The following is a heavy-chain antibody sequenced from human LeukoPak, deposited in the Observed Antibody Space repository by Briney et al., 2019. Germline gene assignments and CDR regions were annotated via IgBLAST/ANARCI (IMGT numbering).Heavy chain of an antibody. J-gene: IGHJ6*02. Sequence: SETLSLTCTVSGGSISSYYWSWIRQPPGKGLEWIGYIYTSGSTNYNPSLKSRVTISVDTSKNQFSLKLSSVTAADTAVYYCARESLWDETYGMDVWGQGTTVTVSS. V-gene: IGHV4-4*09. CDR1: GGSISSYY. CDR2: IYTSGST. CDR3: ARESLWDETYGMDV. D-gene: IGHD1-26*01.